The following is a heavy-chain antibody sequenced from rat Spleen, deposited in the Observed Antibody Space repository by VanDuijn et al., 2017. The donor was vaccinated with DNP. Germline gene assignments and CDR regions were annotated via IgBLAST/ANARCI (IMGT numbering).Heavy chain of an antibody. V-gene: IGHV5-7*01. D-gene: IGHD1-3*01. CDR2: ISPSGSRP. CDR3: ARPVATVAPFAY. CDR1: GFTFSDYY. J-gene: IGHJ3*01. Sequence: EVQLVESGGGLVQPGRSLRLSCAASGFTFSDYYMAWVRQAPKKGLEWVAAISPSGSRPYSPDSVKGRFTVSRDNAKSSLYLQMNSLKSEDTATYYCARPVATVAPFAYWGQGTLVTVSS.